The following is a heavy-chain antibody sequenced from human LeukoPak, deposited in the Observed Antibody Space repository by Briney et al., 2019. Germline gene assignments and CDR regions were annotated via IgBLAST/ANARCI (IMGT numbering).Heavy chain of an antibody. CDR1: GFSFSNYA. J-gene: IGHJ4*02. CDR2: ISYDGSNE. Sequence: PGGSLRLSCAASGFSFSNYALHWVRQAPGKGLEWVAVISYDGSNEYYADSVKGRFTISRDNAKNSLYLQMNSLRAEDTAVYYCAREGRDIVVVVAAGLDYWGQGTLVTVSS. CDR3: AREGRDIVVVVAAGLDY. D-gene: IGHD2-15*01. V-gene: IGHV3-30-3*01.